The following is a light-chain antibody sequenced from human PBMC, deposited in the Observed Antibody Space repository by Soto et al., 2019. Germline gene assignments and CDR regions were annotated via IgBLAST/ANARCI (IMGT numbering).Light chain of an antibody. J-gene: IGKJ4*01. CDR2: GAS. V-gene: IGKV3-20*01. CDR1: QSVSASH. CDR3: QHYGSSPLT. Sequence: IVLTQSPGTLSLSPGERATLSCRASQSVSASHLAWYQQKPGQAPRLLLYGASTRANGIPDRFSGSGSGTDFTLTITSVEPEDFAVFYCQHYGSSPLTFGGGTKVEIK.